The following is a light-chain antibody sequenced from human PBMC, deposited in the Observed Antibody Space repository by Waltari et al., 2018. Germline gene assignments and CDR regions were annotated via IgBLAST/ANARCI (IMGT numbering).Light chain of an antibody. CDR1: QSIGSR. V-gene: IGKV3-15*01. CDR2: GAS. Sequence: ETVVTQSRATLSVSPGERATLSCKTSQSIGSRLAWYQQKPGQAPRLLIYGASVRVIGIPARFSGSGSETEFTLTISSLQSEDFAVYYCQQYNNWPPGTFGQGTKVEI. CDR3: QQYNNWPPGT. J-gene: IGKJ1*01.